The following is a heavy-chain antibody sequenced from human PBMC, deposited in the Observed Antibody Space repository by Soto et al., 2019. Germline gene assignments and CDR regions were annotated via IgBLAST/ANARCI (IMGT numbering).Heavy chain of an antibody. CDR3: ASYHYYDFWIGSRHYMDV. J-gene: IGHJ6*03. Sequence: QVHLEQWGAGLLKPSETLSLTCAVYGGSLSGYFWSWVRQPPGQGLEWIGEINHSGSTNYNPSLKRRVTISADTSKHQFSLRLRSVTAADSAIYYCASYHYYDFWIGSRHYMDVWGRGTTVTVSS. D-gene: IGHD3-3*01. V-gene: IGHV4-34*01. CDR2: INHSGST. CDR1: GGSLSGYF.